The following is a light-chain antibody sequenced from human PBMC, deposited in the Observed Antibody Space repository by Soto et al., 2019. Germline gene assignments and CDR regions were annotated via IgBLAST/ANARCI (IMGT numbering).Light chain of an antibody. Sequence: QSVLTQPPSVSGAPGERVTIFCNGNSSNIGANYAVHWYQHFPGTAPKLLIYRDNKRPSGVPDRFSGSKSGTSASLAIAGLQADDEADYYCQSYGISLTLYVFGTGTKVTVL. J-gene: IGLJ1*01. CDR3: QSYGISLTLYV. CDR2: RDN. V-gene: IGLV1-40*01. CDR1: SSNIGANYA.